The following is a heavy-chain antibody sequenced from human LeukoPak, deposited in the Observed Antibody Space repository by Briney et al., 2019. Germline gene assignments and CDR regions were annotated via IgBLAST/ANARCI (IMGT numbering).Heavy chain of an antibody. CDR1: GGSFSGYY. Sequence: PSETLSLTCAVYGGSFSGYYWSWIRQPPGKGLEWIGEINHSGSTNYNPSLKRGVNISVDTSKNKFSLKLSSVTAADTAVYYCARGRAWRAGFDHWGQGTLVTVSS. CDR3: ARGRAWRAGFDH. J-gene: IGHJ5*02. D-gene: IGHD3-3*01. V-gene: IGHV4-34*01. CDR2: INHSGST.